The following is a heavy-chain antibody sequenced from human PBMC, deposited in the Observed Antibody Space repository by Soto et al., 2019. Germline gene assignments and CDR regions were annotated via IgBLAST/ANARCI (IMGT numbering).Heavy chain of an antibody. CDR2: IIPIFGTT. J-gene: IGHJ6*02. CDR3: ARDPLRQVAGTYNHYAMDV. Sequence: QVQLVQSGAEVKKPGSSVKVSCKASGGSFTTYGVSWVRQAPGQGLEWMGGIIPIFGTTKYAQKFRVRVTITADESTGTAQMELSSLRSEDTAVYYCARDPLRQVAGTYNHYAMDVWGQGTTVTVSS. D-gene: IGHD6-19*01. V-gene: IGHV1-69*01. CDR1: GGSFTTYG.